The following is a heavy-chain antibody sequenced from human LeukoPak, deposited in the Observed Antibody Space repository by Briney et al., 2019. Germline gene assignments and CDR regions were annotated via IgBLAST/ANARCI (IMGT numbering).Heavy chain of an antibody. CDR1: GFTFSDYY. D-gene: IGHD3-22*01. V-gene: IGHV3-11*01. Sequence: GRSLRLSCAASGFTFSDYYMSWIRQAPGKGLEWVSYISSSGSTIYYADSVKGRFTISRDNAKNSLYLQMNSLRAEDTAVYYCARDVLYYYDSSGYYFDYWGQGTLVTVSS. J-gene: IGHJ4*02. CDR3: ARDVLYYYDSSGYYFDY. CDR2: ISSSGSTI.